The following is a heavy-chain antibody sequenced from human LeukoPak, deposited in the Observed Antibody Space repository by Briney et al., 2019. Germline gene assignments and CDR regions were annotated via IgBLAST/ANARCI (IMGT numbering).Heavy chain of an antibody. CDR1: GGSISSHY. Sequence: SETLSLTCSVSGGSISSHYGSWIRQPPGRGLEWSGHIYYSGSTTYNPSLTSRITFLVDTSSNQFSLKLPSVTAAGTALYYCASGQGGNYYLNYFDYWGQGALVTVSS. CDR2: IYYSGST. J-gene: IGHJ4*02. CDR3: ASGQGGNYYLNYFDY. V-gene: IGHV4-59*11. D-gene: IGHD1-26*01.